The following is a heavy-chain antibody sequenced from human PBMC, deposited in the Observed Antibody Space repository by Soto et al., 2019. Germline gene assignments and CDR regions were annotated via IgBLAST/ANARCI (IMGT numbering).Heavy chain of an antibody. D-gene: IGHD3-9*01. Sequence: GGSLRLSCAASGFTFSSYAMSWVRQAPGKGLEWVSAISGSGGSTYYADSVKGRFTISRDNSKNTLYLQMNSLRAEDTAVYYCAKDPTISALYYYYGMDLWGQGTTVTVSS. CDR1: GFTFSSYA. V-gene: IGHV3-23*01. CDR2: ISGSGGST. J-gene: IGHJ6*02. CDR3: AKDPTISALYYYYGMDL.